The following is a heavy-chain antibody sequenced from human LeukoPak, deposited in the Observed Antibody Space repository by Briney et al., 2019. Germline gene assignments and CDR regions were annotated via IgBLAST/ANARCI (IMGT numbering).Heavy chain of an antibody. J-gene: IGHJ4*02. CDR1: GFTVSSNY. Sequence: GGSLRLSCAASGFTVSSNYMSWVRQAPGKGLEWVSVIYSGGSTYYADSVKGRFTISRDNSKNTLYLQMNSLRAEDTAVYYCARTYYGPGDFDYWGPGTLVTVSS. D-gene: IGHD3-10*01. V-gene: IGHV3-53*01. CDR2: IYSGGST. CDR3: ARTYYGPGDFDY.